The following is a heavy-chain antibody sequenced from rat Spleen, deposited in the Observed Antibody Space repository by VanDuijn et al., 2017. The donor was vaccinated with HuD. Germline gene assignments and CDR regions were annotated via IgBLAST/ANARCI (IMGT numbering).Heavy chain of an antibody. CDR2: IWGDGST. V-gene: IGHV2-1*01. J-gene: IGHJ4*01. Sequence: QVQLKESGPGLVQPSQTLSLTCTVSGFSLTSNSVHWVRQPPGKGLEWMGGIWGDGSTAYNSALKSRLSISRDTSKSQVFLKMNSLQTDDTAIYFCTRTYIYYVMDAWGQGASVTVSS. D-gene: IGHD2-1*01. CDR1: GFSLTSNS. CDR3: TRTYIYYVMDA.